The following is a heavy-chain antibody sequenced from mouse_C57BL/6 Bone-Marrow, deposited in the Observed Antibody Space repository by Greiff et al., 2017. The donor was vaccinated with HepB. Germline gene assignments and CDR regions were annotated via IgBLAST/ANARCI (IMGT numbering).Heavy chain of an antibody. V-gene: IGHV1-50*01. CDR3: ALRLGRFAY. J-gene: IGHJ3*01. D-gene: IGHD3-3*01. CDR1: GYTFTSYW. CDR2: IDPSDSYT. Sequence: QVHVKQPGAELVKPGASVKLSCKASGYTFTSYWMQWVKQRPGQGLEWIGEIDPSDSYTNYNQKFKGKATLTVDTSSSTAYMQLSSLTSEDSAVYYCALRLGRFAYWGQGTLVTVSA.